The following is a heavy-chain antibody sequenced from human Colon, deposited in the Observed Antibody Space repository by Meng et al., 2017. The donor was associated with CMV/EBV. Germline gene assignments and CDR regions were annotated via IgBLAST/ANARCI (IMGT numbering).Heavy chain of an antibody. CDR3: RCSRNGMDV. D-gene: IGHD3-10*02. CDR2: NILMLGIE. CDR1: GGTFSSYT. J-gene: IGHJ6*02. V-gene: IGHV1-69*02. Sequence: SVPVSCKASGGTFSSYTISWVRQAPGQGLEWMGKNILMLGIEHYAPKFHGRVTITADKSTTTDFLELSSLRSEDTAVYYCRCSRNGMDVWGPGTTVTVSS.